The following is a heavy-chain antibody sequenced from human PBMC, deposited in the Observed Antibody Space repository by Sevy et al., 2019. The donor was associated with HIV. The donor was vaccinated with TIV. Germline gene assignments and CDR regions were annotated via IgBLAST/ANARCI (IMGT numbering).Heavy chain of an antibody. J-gene: IGHJ4*02. Sequence: GGSLRLSCAASGFTFTTYTMNWVRQAPGKGLEWVSSISSSSSYIYYADSVKGRFTISRDNAKNSLYLQINSLRAEDTAVYYCAREEGVLRYFDWDQGTLVTVSS. V-gene: IGHV3-21*01. CDR3: AREEGVLRYFD. D-gene: IGHD3-9*01. CDR2: ISSSSSYI. CDR1: GFTFTTYT.